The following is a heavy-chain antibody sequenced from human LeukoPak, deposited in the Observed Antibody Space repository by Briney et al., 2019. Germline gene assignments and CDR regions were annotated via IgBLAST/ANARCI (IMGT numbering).Heavy chain of an antibody. J-gene: IGHJ4*02. Sequence: GGSLRVSCAAPGFIFAIHRVRQAPGKGLEWVSLISGDGGSTFYADSVRGRFTISRDNTRKSLSLQMSSLRSEDTALYYCARESYTSGWYDYWGQGTLVTVSS. CDR3: ARESYTSGWYDY. V-gene: IGHV3-43*02. CDR2: ISGDGGST. D-gene: IGHD6-19*01. CDR1: GFIFA.